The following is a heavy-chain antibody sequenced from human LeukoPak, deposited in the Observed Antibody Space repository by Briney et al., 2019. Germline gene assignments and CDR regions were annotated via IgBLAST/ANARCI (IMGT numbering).Heavy chain of an antibody. CDR2: IIPIFGTA. D-gene: IGHD6-13*01. CDR1: GGTCSSYA. J-gene: IGHJ4*02. V-gene: IGHV1-69*13. CDR3: ARELASIAAAGTFDY. Sequence: GASVKVSCKASGGTCSSYAISWVRQAPGQGLEWMEGIIPIFGTANCAQKFQGRVTITEDESTSTAYMELSSLRSEDTAVYYCARELASIAAAGTFDYWGQGTLVTVSS.